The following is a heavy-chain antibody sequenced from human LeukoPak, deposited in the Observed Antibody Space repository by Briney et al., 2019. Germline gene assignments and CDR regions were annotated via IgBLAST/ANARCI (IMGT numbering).Heavy chain of an antibody. V-gene: IGHV5-51*01. D-gene: IGHD6-13*01. J-gene: IGHJ6*03. CDR1: GYSFTSYW. CDR3: ARHGGSSWYSYYYYMDV. CDR2: IYPGDSDT. Sequence: GESLKISCKGSGYSFTSYWIGWMRQMPGKGLEWMGIIYPGDSDTRYSPSFQGQVTISADKSISTAYLQWSSLKASDTAMYYCARHGGSSWYSYYYYMDVWGKGTTVTISS.